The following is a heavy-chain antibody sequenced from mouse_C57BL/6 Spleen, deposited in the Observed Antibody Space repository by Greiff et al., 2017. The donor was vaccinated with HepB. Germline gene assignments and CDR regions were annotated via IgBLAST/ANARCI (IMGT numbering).Heavy chain of an antibody. J-gene: IGHJ2*01. CDR1: GYTFTSYW. D-gene: IGHD3-2*02. V-gene: IGHV1-69*01. CDR2: IDPSDSYT. Sequence: QLQQPGAELVMPGASVKLSCKASGYTFTSYWMHWVKQRPGQGLEWIGEIDPSDSYTNYNQKFKGKSTLTVDKSSSTAYMQLSSLTSEDSAVYYCAIQDSSGLDDWGQGTTLTVSS. CDR3: AIQDSSGLDD.